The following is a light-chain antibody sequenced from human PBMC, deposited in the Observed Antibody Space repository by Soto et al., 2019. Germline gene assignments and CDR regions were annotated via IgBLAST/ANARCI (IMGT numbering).Light chain of an antibody. CDR1: QSVKSGY. CDR2: GTS. V-gene: IGKV3-20*01. J-gene: IGKJ1*01. Sequence: EIVLTQSPGTLSLSPGERATLSCRASQSVKSGYLAWYQQKPGQAPRLLIYGTSSRATGIPDRFSGSGSGTDFTLTISRLEPEDIAVYYCQQYGSSPRTFGQGTKWIS. CDR3: QQYGSSPRT.